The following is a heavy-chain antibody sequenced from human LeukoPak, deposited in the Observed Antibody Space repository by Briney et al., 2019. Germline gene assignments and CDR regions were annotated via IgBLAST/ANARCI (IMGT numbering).Heavy chain of an antibody. D-gene: IGHD2-2*01. V-gene: IGHV4-34*01. J-gene: IGHJ6*02. CDR3: ARGYCSSTSCYRSRMSYSMDV. Sequence: PSETLSLTCAVYGGSFSGYYWSWIRQPPGKGLEWIGGTNNSGRTNYHTSLRRRVTLPVNPPKNQLSLNLSSVSAADRAVYYWARGYCSSTSCYRSRMSYSMDVCGQGTTVTASS. CDR2: TNNSGRT. CDR1: GGSFSGYY.